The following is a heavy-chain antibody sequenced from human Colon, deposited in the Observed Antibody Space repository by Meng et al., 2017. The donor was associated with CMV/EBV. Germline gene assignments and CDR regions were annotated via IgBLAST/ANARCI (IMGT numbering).Heavy chain of an antibody. Sequence: GGSLRLSCEASGFTFSAYSMNWVRQAPGKGLEWVASIVRTNDIYYADSVKGRFSISRDNAKNSLYLQMNSLRAEDTAVYYCVRDGRGISVAPNAFDVWGQGTVVTVSS. J-gene: IGHJ3*01. D-gene: IGHD3-16*01. CDR3: VRDGRGISVAPNAFDV. CDR1: GFTFSAYS. CDR2: IVRTNDI. V-gene: IGHV3-21*01.